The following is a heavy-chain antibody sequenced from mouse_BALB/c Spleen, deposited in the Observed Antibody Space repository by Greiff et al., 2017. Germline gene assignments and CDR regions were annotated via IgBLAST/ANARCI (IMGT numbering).Heavy chain of an antibody. V-gene: IGHV5-17*02. CDR1: GFTFSSFG. Sequence: EVKLVESGGGLVQPGGSRKLSCAASGFTFSSFGMHWVRQAPEKGLEWVAYISSGSSTIYYADTVKGRFTISRDNPKNTLFLQMTSLRSEDTAMYYCAREDYRGFAYWGQGTLVTVSA. J-gene: IGHJ3*01. CDR2: ISSGSSTI. CDR3: AREDYRGFAY. D-gene: IGHD2-14*01.